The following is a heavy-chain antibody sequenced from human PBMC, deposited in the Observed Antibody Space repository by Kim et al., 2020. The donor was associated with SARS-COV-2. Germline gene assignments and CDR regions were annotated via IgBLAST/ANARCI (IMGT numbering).Heavy chain of an antibody. CDR3: ARVRFGMDV. CDR2: STI. J-gene: IGHJ6*02. V-gene: IGHV3-48*02. Sequence: STIYYADSVKGRFTISRDNAKNSLYLQMNSLRDEDTAVYYCARVRFGMDVWGQGTTVTVSS.